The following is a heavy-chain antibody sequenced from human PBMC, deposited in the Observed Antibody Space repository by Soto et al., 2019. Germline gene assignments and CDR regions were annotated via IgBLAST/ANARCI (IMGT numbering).Heavy chain of an antibody. V-gene: IGHV1-69*13. J-gene: IGHJ6*02. CDR2: IIPIFGTA. CDR1: GGTFSSYA. D-gene: IGHD6-6*01. Sequence: SVKVSCKASGGTFSSYAISWVLQAPGQGLEWMGGIIPIFGTANYAQKFQGRVTITADESTSTAYMELSSLRSEDTAVYYCARDRRIAARPAYYYYGMDVWGQGTTVTVSS. CDR3: ARDRRIAARPAYYYYGMDV.